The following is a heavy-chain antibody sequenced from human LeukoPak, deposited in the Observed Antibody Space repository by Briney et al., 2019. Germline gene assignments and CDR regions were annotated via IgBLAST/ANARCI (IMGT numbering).Heavy chain of an antibody. CDR1: GFTFSSYA. Sequence: GGSLRLSCAASGFTFSSYAMSWVRQAPGKGLEWVANIKQDGSEKYYVDSVKGRFTISRDNAKNSLYLQMNSLRAEDTAVYYCARGVVVVGPWGQGTLVTVSS. CDR3: ARGVVVVGP. CDR2: IKQDGSEK. V-gene: IGHV3-7*01. D-gene: IGHD2-2*01. J-gene: IGHJ5*02.